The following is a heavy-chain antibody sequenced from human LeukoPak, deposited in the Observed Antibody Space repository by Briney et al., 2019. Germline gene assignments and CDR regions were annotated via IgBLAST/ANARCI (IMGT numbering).Heavy chain of an antibody. CDR2: HSGNS. J-gene: IGHJ4*02. CDR3: VTYYFDSSGPKKNY. V-gene: IGHV4-61*01. CDR1: GASVSSNSYH. Sequence: PSETLSLTCTVSGASVSSNSYHWSWIRQAPGKGLEWIGHSGNSDYKPSPKSRVTISVDTSKKQFSLKLSSVTAADTAVYYCVTYYFDSSGPKKNYWGQGTLVTVSS. D-gene: IGHD3-22*01.